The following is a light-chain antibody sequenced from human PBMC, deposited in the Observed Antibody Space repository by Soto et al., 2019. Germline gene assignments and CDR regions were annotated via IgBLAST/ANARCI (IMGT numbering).Light chain of an antibody. Sequence: DIQMTQSPSSLSASVGDRVTITCRATQVITNFLAWYQQKPGKVPRLLIYSASTLQSGVPSRFSGSGYGTEFTLTISSLQPEDVATYYCQKYNSAPLTFGGGTKVEIK. CDR1: QVITNF. J-gene: IGKJ4*01. CDR2: SAS. V-gene: IGKV1-27*01. CDR3: QKYNSAPLT.